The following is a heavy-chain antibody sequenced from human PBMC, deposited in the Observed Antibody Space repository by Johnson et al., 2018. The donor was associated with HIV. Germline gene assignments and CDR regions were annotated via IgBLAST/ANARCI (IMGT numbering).Heavy chain of an antibody. CDR3: ARGGYSGYDPAGPNAFDI. J-gene: IGHJ3*02. D-gene: IGHD5-12*01. CDR1: GFTFSSYA. CDR2: ISYDGSNK. V-gene: IGHV3-30-3*01. Sequence: QVQLVESGGGLVQPGRSLRLSCAASGFTFSSYAMHWVRQAPGKGLEWVAVISYDGSNKYYADSVKGRFTISRDNSKNTLYLQMNSLRAEDTAVYYCARGGYSGYDPAGPNAFDIWGQGTMVTVSS.